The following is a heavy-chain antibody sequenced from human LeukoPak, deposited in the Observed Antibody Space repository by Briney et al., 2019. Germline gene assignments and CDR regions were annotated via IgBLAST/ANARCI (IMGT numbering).Heavy chain of an antibody. CDR1: GFTISSYY. Sequence: SETLSLTCTASGFTISSYYWSWIRQAPGKGLEWVGDIYNSSSTNYNPPLERGVTTSAKTTNKQFTLLLSHMTGADTADYYSGRLARGSYGALTPFDYWGQGTLVTVSS. CDR2: IYNSSST. D-gene: IGHD4/OR15-4a*01. V-gene: IGHV4-59*08. J-gene: IGHJ4*02. CDR3: GRLARGSYGALTPFDY.